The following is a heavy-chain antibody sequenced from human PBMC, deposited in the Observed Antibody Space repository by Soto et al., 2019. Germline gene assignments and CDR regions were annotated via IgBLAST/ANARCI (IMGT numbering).Heavy chain of an antibody. CDR1: GFSLSTSGVG. J-gene: IGHJ4*02. CDR3: ARGYCISTSCYGMDY. CDR2: IYWDDDK. V-gene: IGHV2-5*02. D-gene: IGHD2-2*01. Sequence: QITLKESGPTLVKPTQTLMLTCTFSGFSLSTSGVGVGWIRQPPGKALEWLALIYWDDDKRYSPSLKSRLTITKDTSKNQVVLTMTNMDPVDTATYHCARGYCISTSCYGMDYWGQGTLVTVSS.